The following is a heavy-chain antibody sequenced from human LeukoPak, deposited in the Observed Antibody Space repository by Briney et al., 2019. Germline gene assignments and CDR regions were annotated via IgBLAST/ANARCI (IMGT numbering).Heavy chain of an antibody. CDR2: IYPDDSDV. V-gene: IGHV5-51*03. CDR3: ARGGRDGQRNFDF. Sequence: GESLKISCKTYGYIFTTYWVVWVRQMPGKGLEWMGSIYPDDSDVGYSPSFQGQVTISADKSISTAYLQWSGLKASDTAMYYCARGGRDGQRNFDFWGQGTLVTVSS. J-gene: IGHJ4*02. CDR1: GYIFTTYW. D-gene: IGHD3/OR15-3a*01.